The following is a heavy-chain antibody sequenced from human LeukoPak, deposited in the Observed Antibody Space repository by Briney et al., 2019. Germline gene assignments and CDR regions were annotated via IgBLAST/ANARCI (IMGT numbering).Heavy chain of an antibody. V-gene: IGHV3-21*01. Sequence: PGGSLRLSCAASGFTFSSYSMNWVRQAPGKGLEWVSSISSSSYIYYADSVKGRFTISRDNAKNSLYLQMDSLRVEDTAVYYCARDYSSSSGLDYWGQGSLVTVSA. D-gene: IGHD6-6*01. CDR1: GFTFSSYS. CDR3: ARDYSSSSGLDY. CDR2: ISSSSYI. J-gene: IGHJ4*02.